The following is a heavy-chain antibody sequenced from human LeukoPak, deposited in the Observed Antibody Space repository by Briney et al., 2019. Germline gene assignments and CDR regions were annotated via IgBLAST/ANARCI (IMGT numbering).Heavy chain of an antibody. CDR1: GFTFSSYT. D-gene: IGHD2-2*01. Sequence: GGSLRLSCAASGFTFSSYTMAWVRQAPGKGLECVSSLSFGGGTIYYADSVKGRCTISRDTSKNTLYLQMNSLRAEDTAIYYCAKEVVPGTSRSFDYWGQGTLVTVSS. V-gene: IGHV3-23*01. CDR3: AKEVVPGTSRSFDY. CDR2: LSFGGGTI. J-gene: IGHJ4*02.